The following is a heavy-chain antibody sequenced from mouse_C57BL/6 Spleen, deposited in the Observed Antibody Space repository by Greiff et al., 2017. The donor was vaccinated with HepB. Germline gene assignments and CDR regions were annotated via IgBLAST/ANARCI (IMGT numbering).Heavy chain of an antibody. D-gene: IGHD1-1*01. CDR2: IDPSDSET. CDR1: GYTFTSYW. Sequence: QVQLKQPGAELVRPGSSVKLSCKASGYTFTSYWMHWVKQRPIQGLEWIGNIDPSDSETHYNQKFKDKATLTVDKSSSTAYMQLSSLTSEDSAVYYCARGALRYEWYFDVWGTGTTVTVSS. CDR3: ARGALRYEWYFDV. V-gene: IGHV1-52*01. J-gene: IGHJ1*03.